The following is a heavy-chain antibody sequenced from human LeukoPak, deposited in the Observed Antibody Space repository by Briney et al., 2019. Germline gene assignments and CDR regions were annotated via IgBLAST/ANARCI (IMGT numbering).Heavy chain of an antibody. D-gene: IGHD1-26*01. CDR1: GFTFSASI. CDR3: ARRLVGALKPGAFDV. J-gene: IGHJ3*01. Sequence: PGGSLRLSCAGSGFTFSASIMNWVRQAPGKGLEWVSSISSNSYNIYYADSVRGRFTISRDNARNSLFLQMNSLRAEDTAVYYCARRLVGALKPGAFDVWGQGTAVTVSS. V-gene: IGHV3-21*01. CDR2: ISSNSYNI.